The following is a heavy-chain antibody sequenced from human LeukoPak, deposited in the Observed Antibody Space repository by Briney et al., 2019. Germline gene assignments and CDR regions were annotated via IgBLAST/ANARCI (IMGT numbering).Heavy chain of an antibody. Sequence: SETLSLTCAVYGGSFSGYYWSWIRQPPGKGLEWIGEINHSGSTNYNPSLKSRVTISVDTSKNQFSLRLSSVTAADTAVYYCARVNYYDSSGYYLDYWGQGTLVTVSS. CDR3: ARVNYYDSSGYYLDY. CDR2: INHSGST. J-gene: IGHJ4*02. CDR1: GGSFSGYY. V-gene: IGHV4-34*01. D-gene: IGHD3-22*01.